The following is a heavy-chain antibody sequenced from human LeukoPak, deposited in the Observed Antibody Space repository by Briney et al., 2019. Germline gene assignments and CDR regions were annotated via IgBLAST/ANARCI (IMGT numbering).Heavy chain of an antibody. J-gene: IGHJ4*02. CDR3: ARHLGTTVVTTYYFDY. V-gene: IGHV4-39*01. CDR1: GGSIRSSSYY. CDR2: IYYSGST. Sequence: SETLSLTCTVSGGSIRSSSYYWGWIRQPPGKGLEWIGSIYYSGSTYYNPSLKSRVTISVDTSKNQFSLKLSSVTAADTAVYYCARHLGTTVVTTYYFDYWGQGTLVTVSS. D-gene: IGHD4-23*01.